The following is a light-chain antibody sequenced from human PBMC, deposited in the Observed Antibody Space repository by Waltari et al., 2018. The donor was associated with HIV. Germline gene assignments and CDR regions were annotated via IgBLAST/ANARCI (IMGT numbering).Light chain of an antibody. CDR2: DVS. Sequence: QSALTQPASVSGSPGQSITISCTGTSSDVVAYNFASGYQHHPGKAPKLMIYDVSSRPSGVSDRFSCSKSGNTASLTISGLQADDEADYYCGSYTSSSTLVFGGGTKLTVL. CDR1: SSDVVAYNF. J-gene: IGLJ3*02. V-gene: IGLV2-14*03. CDR3: GSYTSSSTLV.